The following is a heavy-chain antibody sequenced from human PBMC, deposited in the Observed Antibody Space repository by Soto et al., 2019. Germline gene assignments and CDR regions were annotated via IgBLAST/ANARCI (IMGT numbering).Heavy chain of an antibody. J-gene: IGHJ4*02. CDR2: IYYSGST. CDR3: ARHRVRFLEWLLPYYFDY. V-gene: IGHV4-39*01. CDR1: GGSISSSIYY. D-gene: IGHD3-3*01. Sequence: SETLSLTCTVSGGSISSSIYYWGWIRQPPGKGLEWIGSIYYSGSTYYNPSLKSRVTISVDTSKNQFSLKLSSVTAADTAVYYCARHRVRFLEWLLPYYFDYWGQGTLVTVSS.